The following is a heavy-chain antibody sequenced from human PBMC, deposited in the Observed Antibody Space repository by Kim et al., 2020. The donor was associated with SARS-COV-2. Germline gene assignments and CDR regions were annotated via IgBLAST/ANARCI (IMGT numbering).Heavy chain of an antibody. D-gene: IGHD3-22*01. CDR3: ARDGRQRIVDYYYYYGMDV. Sequence: SETLSLTCTVSGGSISSSSYYWGWIRQPPGKGLEWIGSIYYSGSTYYNPSLKSRVTISVDTSKNQFSLKLSSVTAADTAVYYCARDGRQRIVDYYYYYGMDVWGQGTTVTVSS. CDR1: GGSISSSSYY. CDR2: IYYSGST. V-gene: IGHV4-39*02. J-gene: IGHJ6*02.